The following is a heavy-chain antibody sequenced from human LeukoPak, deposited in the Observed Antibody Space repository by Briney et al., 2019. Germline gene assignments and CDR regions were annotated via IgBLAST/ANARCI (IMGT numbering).Heavy chain of an antibody. Sequence: GGSLRLSCAASGFTFSNAWMSWVRQAPGKGLEWVGRIKSKTDGGTTDYAAPVKGRFTISRDDSKNTLYLQMNSLRAEDTAVYYCARARLSFTRGIGAHYFDSWGQGTLVTVSS. CDR1: GFTFSNAW. J-gene: IGHJ4*02. D-gene: IGHD2-15*01. CDR2: IKSKTDGGTT. V-gene: IGHV3-15*01. CDR3: ARARLSFTRGIGAHYFDS.